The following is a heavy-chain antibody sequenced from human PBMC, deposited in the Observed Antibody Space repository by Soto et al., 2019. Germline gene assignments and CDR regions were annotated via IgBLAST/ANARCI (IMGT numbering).Heavy chain of an antibody. CDR2: INHSGST. Sequence: SETLSLTCAVYGGSFSGYYWSWIRQPPGKGLEWIGEINHSGSTNYNPSLKSRVTISVDTSKNQFSLKLSSVTAADTAVYYCARAVKGSSTSFNNWFDPWGQGTLVTVSS. V-gene: IGHV4-34*01. D-gene: IGHD2-2*01. J-gene: IGHJ5*02. CDR1: GGSFSGYY. CDR3: ARAVKGSSTSFNNWFDP.